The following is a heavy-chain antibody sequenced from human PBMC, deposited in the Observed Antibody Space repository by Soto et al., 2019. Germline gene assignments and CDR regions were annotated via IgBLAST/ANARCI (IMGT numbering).Heavy chain of an antibody. CDR1: GYTFTSHY. CDR3: ARDRTKYYYYYDMDV. Sequence: ASVKVSCKASGYTFTSHYIHWVRQAPGQGPEWMPMINPSGGTTSYAQKFQGRVTMTRDTSTSTVYMELSSLRSEDTAVYYCARDRTKYYYYYDMDVWGQGTTVTVSS. J-gene: IGHJ6*02. V-gene: IGHV1-46*01. D-gene: IGHD1-1*01. CDR2: INPSGGTT.